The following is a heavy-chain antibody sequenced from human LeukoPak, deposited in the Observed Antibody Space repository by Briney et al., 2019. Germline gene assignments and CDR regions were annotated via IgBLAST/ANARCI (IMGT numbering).Heavy chain of an antibody. V-gene: IGHV1-2*02. CDR2: INPNRGGT. CDR1: GYTFTCYY. D-gene: IGHD3-10*01. Sequence: GASVKVSCKASGYTFTCYYMHWVRQAPGQGGEGMGWINPNRGGTNYAQKFQGRGTMTRDTAISKAYMEVRRLRSDDTAVYYCARERLWFGEFKIFDYWGQGTLVTVSS. CDR3: ARERLWFGEFKIFDY. J-gene: IGHJ4*02.